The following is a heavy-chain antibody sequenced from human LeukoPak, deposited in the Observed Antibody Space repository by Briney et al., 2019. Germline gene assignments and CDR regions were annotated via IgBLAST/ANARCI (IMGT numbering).Heavy chain of an antibody. D-gene: IGHD3-16*01. Sequence: SETLSLACTISGSSITSVSHYWGWIRQPPGKGLEWIGDIYYTGSTYYSPSLRSRVTMSVHTSENQFSLRLNSVTAVDTAVYYCARRWGNIVGVTYEYWGQGTLVTVSS. V-gene: IGHV4-39*01. CDR2: IYYTGST. CDR1: GSSITSVSHY. J-gene: IGHJ4*02. CDR3: ARRWGNIVGVTYEY.